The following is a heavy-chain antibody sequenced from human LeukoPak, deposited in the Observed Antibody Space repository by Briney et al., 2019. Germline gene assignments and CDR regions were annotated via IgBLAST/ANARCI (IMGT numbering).Heavy chain of an antibody. J-gene: IGHJ3*02. V-gene: IGHV3-9*01. CDR1: GFTFDDYA. CDR3: AKDSSSWYGDAFDI. CDR2: ISWNSGSI. Sequence: GRSLRLSCAASGFTFDDYAMHWVRQAPGKGLEWVSGISWNSGSIGYADSVKGRFTISRDNAKNSLYLQMNSLRAEDTALYYCAKDSSSWYGDAFDIWGQGTMVTVSS. D-gene: IGHD6-13*01.